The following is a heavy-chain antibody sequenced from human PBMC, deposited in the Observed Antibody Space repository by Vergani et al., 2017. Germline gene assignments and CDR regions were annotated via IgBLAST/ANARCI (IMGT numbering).Heavy chain of an antibody. CDR3: ARPSYGSGSYDLDY. CDR2: IYYSGST. Sequence: QVQLQESGPGLVKPSQTLSLTCTVSGGSISSGGYYWSWIRQHPGKGLEWIGSIYYSGSTYYNPSLKSRVTISVDTSKNQFSLKLSSVTAADTAVYHCARPSYGSGSYDLDYWGQGTLVTVSS. J-gene: IGHJ4*02. CDR1: GGSISSGGYY. D-gene: IGHD3-10*01. V-gene: IGHV4-39*01.